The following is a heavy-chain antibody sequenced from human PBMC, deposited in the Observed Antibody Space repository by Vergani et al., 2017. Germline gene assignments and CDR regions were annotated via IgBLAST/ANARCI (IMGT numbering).Heavy chain of an antibody. D-gene: IGHD1-26*01. CDR2: IYYSGST. CDR3: ARLGSSGSYRNWFDP. Sequence: QLQLQESGPGLVKPSETLSLTCTVSGGSISSSSYYWGWIRQPPGKGLEWIGSIYYSGSTYYNPSLKSRVTISVDTSKSQFSLKLRSVTSADTAVYYCARLGSSGSYRNWFDPWGEGTLVTVSS. CDR1: GGSISSSSYY. V-gene: IGHV4-39*01. J-gene: IGHJ5*02.